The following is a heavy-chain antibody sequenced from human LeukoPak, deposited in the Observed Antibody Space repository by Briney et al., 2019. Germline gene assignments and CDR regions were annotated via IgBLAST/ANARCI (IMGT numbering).Heavy chain of an antibody. CDR3: TRGYPSFDY. CDR1: GFSFSRYC. V-gene: IGHV3-74*01. Sequence: GGSLTLTCAASGFSFSRYCWHWVRQAPGKGLVWVSRINTDGSSTSYADSVKGRFTISRDNAKNTLYLQMNSLRVEDTAVYYCTRGYPSFDYWGQGTLVTVSS. D-gene: IGHD3-16*02. CDR2: INTDGSST. J-gene: IGHJ4*02.